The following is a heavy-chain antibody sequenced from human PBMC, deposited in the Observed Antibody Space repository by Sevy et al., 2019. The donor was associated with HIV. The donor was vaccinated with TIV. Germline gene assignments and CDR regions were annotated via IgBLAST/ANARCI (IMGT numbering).Heavy chain of an antibody. Sequence: GGSLRLSCAASGFTVSDNYMSWVRQAPGKGLEWVSVIYSDGSTYYADSVKGRFTISRDNSKNTLYLQMNSLRAEDTAVYYCANHASDYDSSGYLERDAFDIWGQGTMVTASS. D-gene: IGHD3-22*01. J-gene: IGHJ3*02. CDR1: GFTVSDNY. CDR3: ANHASDYDSSGYLERDAFDI. CDR2: IYSDGST. V-gene: IGHV3-53*01.